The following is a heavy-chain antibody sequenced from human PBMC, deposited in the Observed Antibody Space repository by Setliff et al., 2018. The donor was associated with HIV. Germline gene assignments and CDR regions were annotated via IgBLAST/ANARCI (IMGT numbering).Heavy chain of an antibody. Sequence: LSLTCAVYGGSFSGYYWSWIRQPPGKGLEWIGEINHSGSTNYNPSPKSRVTISVDTSKNQFSLKLSSVTAADTAVYYCAIRGSSGWYVGGYFDYWGQGTLVTVS. J-gene: IGHJ4*02. CDR3: AIRGSSGWYVGGYFDY. D-gene: IGHD6-19*01. CDR1: GGSFSGYY. V-gene: IGHV4-34*01. CDR2: INHSGST.